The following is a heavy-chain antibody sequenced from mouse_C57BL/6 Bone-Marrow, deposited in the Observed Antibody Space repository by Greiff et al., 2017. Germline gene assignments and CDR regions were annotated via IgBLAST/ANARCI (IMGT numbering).Heavy chain of an antibody. Sequence: QVQLQQSGAELVKPGASVKVSCKASGYTFTSYWMHWVKQRPGQGLEWIGRIHPSDSDTNYNQKFKGKATWTVDKSSSTAYMQLSSLTSEDSAVYSCASDDYGIWCFDVWGTGTAVTVSA. D-gene: IGHD2-4*01. J-gene: IGHJ1*03. V-gene: IGHV1-74*01. CDR2: IHPSDSDT. CDR3: ASDDYGIWCFDV. CDR1: GYTFTSYW.